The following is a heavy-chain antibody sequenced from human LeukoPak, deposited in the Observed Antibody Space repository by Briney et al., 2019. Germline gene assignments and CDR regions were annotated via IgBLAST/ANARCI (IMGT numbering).Heavy chain of an antibody. D-gene: IGHD3-22*01. CDR1: AYSFTSNY. V-gene: IGHV1-46*01. CDR2: INPSGGST. CDR3: ARVPYYYDSRGYRAFDI. Sequence: ASVKVSFKASAYSFTSNYMHWVRQPPAQGQEWMGIINPSGGSTSYAQKFQGRVTMTRDTSTSTVYMELSSLRSEDTAVYYCARVPYYYDSRGYRAFDIWGEGTMVTVSS. J-gene: IGHJ3*02.